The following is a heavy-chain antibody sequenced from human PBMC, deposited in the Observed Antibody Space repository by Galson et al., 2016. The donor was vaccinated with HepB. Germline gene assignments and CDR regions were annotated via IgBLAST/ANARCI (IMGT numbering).Heavy chain of an antibody. CDR1: GFTFGAFA. CDR3: AKTKELGGGYFFDY. D-gene: IGHD1-26*01. Sequence: SLRLPCAASGFTFGAFAMSWVRQTPGKGLECVSTLSGTGDRTYFADSVRGRFPIPRDNSKNTVYLQMNSLRAEDTAVYYCAKTKELGGGYFFDYWGQGALVTVSS. CDR2: LSGTGDRT. V-gene: IGHV3-23*01. J-gene: IGHJ4*02.